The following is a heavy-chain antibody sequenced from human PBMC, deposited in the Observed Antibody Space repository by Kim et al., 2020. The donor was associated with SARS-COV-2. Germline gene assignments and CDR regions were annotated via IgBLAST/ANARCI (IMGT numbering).Heavy chain of an antibody. J-gene: IGHJ2*01. V-gene: IGHV4-34*01. CDR3: ARGGRDGYNRAWYFDL. CDR1: GGSFSGYY. Sequence: SETLSLTCAVYGGSFSGYYWSWIRQPPGKGLEWIGEINHSGSTNYNPSLKSRVTISVDTSKNQFSLKLSSVTAADTAVYYCARGGRDGYNRAWYFDLWGR. D-gene: IGHD5-12*01. CDR2: INHSGST.